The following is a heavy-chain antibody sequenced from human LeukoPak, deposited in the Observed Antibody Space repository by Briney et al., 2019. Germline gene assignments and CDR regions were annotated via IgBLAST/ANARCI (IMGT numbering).Heavy chain of an antibody. CDR2: ISSSGCTI. D-gene: IGHD3-10*01. CDR1: GFTFRIYE. V-gene: IGHV3-48*03. CDR3: ARSMVRGVIISFRYYGMDV. J-gene: IGHJ6*04. Sequence: GGSLRLSCAASGFTFRIYEMNWVRQAPGKGLEWVSYISSSGCTIYYADSVKGRFTIPRDNAKNSLYLQMNSLRAEDTAVYYCARSMVRGVIISFRYYGMDVWGKGTTVTVSS.